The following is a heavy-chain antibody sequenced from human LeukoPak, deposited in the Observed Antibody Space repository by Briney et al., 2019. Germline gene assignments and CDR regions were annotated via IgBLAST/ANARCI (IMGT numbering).Heavy chain of an antibody. CDR3: ARSYYYDSSHTADY. D-gene: IGHD3-22*01. CDR2: INNVASHI. V-gene: IGHV3-21*01. Sequence: GGSLRLSCAASGFSISSSAMNWVRQAPGKGLEWVSSINNVASHIYYTDSVKGRFTISRDNSKNTLYLQMNSLRAEDTAVYYCARSYYYDSSHTADYWGQGTLVTVSS. J-gene: IGHJ4*02. CDR1: GFSISSSA.